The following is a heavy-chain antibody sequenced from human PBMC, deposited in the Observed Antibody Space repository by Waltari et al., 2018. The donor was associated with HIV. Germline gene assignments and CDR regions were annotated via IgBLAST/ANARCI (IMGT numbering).Heavy chain of an antibody. CDR3: ARGGQWLGKNWFYP. Sequence: QVQLQESGPGLVKTSGTLSLICAVSGGSISSSNWCSWVRQPPGQGLGWIGEIYQRGSTNYNPSLKCRVKRAVHKSKSQFALKLSSVTAADTAVYYGARGGQWLGKNWFYPWGQGTLVTVSS. V-gene: IGHV4-4*02. CDR1: GGSISSSNW. CDR2: IYQRGST. D-gene: IGHD6-19*01. J-gene: IGHJ5*02.